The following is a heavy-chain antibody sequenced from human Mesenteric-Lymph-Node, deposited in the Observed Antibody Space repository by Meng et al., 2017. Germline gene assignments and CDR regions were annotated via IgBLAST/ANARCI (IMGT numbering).Heavy chain of an antibody. V-gene: IGHV3-48*03. D-gene: IGHD4-11*01. J-gene: IGHJ3*01. CDR2: ITTAGYP. CDR1: GFTFSSYE. Sequence: GGSLRFPCGASGFTFSSYEMNWVRQAPGKGLEWVSYITTAGYPKYADSVKGRFTTSRDNAKYSLYPKMNSLRAGDTAIYYCAREMPVNRGDACDVWGQGTMVTVSS. CDR3: AREMPVNRGDACDV.